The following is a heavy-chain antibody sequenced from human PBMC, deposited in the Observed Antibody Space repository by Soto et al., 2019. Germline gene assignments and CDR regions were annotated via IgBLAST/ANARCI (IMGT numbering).Heavy chain of an antibody. V-gene: IGHV1-8*01. D-gene: IGHD5-12*01. J-gene: IGHJ6*03. CDR1: GYTFTSYD. CDR2: MNPNSGNT. CDR3: ARGYYSFYDNYYYYYMDV. Sequence: SVKVSCKASGYTFTSYDINWVRQATGQGIEWMGWMNPNSGNTGYAQKFQGRVTMTRNTSISTAYMELSSLRSEDTAVYYCARGYYSFYDNYYYYYMDVWGKGTTVTRLL.